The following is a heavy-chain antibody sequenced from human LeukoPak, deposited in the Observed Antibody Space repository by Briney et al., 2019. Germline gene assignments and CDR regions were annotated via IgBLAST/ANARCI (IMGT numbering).Heavy chain of an antibody. CDR3: ARLIPGTTGLRKNYFDY. V-gene: IGHV4-4*09. CDR2: ISASGNT. Sequence: SETLSLTCTVSGDSISSSYWNWIRQTPEKGLEWIGYISASGNTNYNPSLKSRIIISVDMSKNQFSLKLSSVTAADTAVYYCARLIPGTTGLRKNYFDYWGQGTLVTVSS. CDR1: GDSISSSY. J-gene: IGHJ4*02. D-gene: IGHD1-20*01.